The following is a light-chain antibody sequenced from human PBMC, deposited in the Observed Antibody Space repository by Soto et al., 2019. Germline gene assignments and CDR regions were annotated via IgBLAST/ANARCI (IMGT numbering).Light chain of an antibody. CDR1: QSVVGRY. V-gene: IGKV3D-20*01. CDR2: DAS. J-gene: IGKJ2*01. Sequence: EIVLTQSPATLSLSPGERATLSCGASQSVVGRYIAWYQQKPGLAPRLLIYDASSRATGIPDRFSGSGSETDFSLTITRLEPEDFAVYYCQQYGTSPYTFGQGTKLDI. CDR3: QQYGTSPYT.